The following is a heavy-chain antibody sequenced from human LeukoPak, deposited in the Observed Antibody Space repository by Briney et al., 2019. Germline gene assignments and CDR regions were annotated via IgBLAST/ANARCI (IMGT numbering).Heavy chain of an antibody. CDR1: GFTLRNYA. J-gene: IGHJ4*02. D-gene: IGHD3-3*01. CDR3: ARDRTHDFWSGYFLDY. V-gene: IGHV3-30*03. Sequence: PGGSLGLSCVASGFTLRNYAMHWVRQAPGKGLQWMAFIAYDGSNIHYADSVKGRFTISRDNSKNTLYLQMNSLRAEDTAVYYCARDRTHDFWSGYFLDYWGQGALVTVSS. CDR2: IAYDGSNI.